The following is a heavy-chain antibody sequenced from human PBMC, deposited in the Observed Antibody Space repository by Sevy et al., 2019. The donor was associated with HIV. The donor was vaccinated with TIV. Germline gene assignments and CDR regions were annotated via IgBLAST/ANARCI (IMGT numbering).Heavy chain of an antibody. CDR1: GFNINTYW. CDR3: VRAIVIEGSF. J-gene: IGHJ4*02. CDR2: IKYDGSEI. V-gene: IGHV3-7*01. D-gene: IGHD2-2*01. Sequence: GGSLRLSCAASGFNINTYWMNWVRQAPGKGLEWVGNIKYDGSEIYYVDSVRGRFTISKDNARNLVYLQMNSLRAEDTALYYCVRAIVIEGSFWGQGTLVTVSS.